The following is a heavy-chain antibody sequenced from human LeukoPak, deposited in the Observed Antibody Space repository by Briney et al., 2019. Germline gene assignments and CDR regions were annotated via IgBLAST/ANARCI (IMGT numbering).Heavy chain of an antibody. CDR1: GFTFSFYA. CDR3: ARGKGSESGYDYFLDY. D-gene: IGHD5-12*01. Sequence: QPGGSLRLSCAASGFTFSFYAIHWVRQAPGKGLEWVTLFSYDGTSKYYADSVRGRFTISRDNSKNTLYLQMNSLRADDSAVYYCARGKGSESGYDYFLDYWGQGTLVTVSS. J-gene: IGHJ4*02. CDR2: FSYDGTSK. V-gene: IGHV3-30-3*01.